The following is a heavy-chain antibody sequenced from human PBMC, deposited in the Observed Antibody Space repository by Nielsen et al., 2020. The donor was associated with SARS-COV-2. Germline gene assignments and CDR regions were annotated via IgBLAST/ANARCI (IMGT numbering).Heavy chain of an antibody. CDR1: GFTFRSYG. D-gene: IGHD3-3*01. Sequence: GGSLRLSCAASGFTFRSYGMHWVRQAPGKGLEWVAVISHDGSNKYYADSVKGRFTISRDNAKNSLYLQMTSLRADDTAIYYCARAPSDYYGMDVWGQGTTVTVSS. J-gene: IGHJ6*02. CDR2: ISHDGSNK. V-gene: IGHV3-30*03. CDR3: ARAPSDYYGMDV.